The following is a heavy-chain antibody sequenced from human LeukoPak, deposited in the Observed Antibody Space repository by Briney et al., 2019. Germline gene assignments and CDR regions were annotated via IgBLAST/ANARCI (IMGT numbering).Heavy chain of an antibody. Sequence: GGSLRLSCAASGFTFSSYAMSWVRQTPGKGLEWVSATIGGGDDTYHADSVKGRFTISRDNSRNTLYLQLNSLRAEDTALYYCARDTHYYGSGSPAFDLWGRGTMVTVSS. CDR2: TIGGGDDT. CDR3: ARDTHYYGSGSPAFDL. J-gene: IGHJ3*01. V-gene: IGHV3-23*01. CDR1: GFTFSSYA. D-gene: IGHD3-10*01.